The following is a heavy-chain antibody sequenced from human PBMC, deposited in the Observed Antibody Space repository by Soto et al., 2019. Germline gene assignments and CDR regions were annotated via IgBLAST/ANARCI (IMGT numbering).Heavy chain of an antibody. J-gene: IGHJ4*02. CDR3: ARARDGYNLRYFDY. CDR1: GGSISSGGYY. V-gene: IGHV4-31*03. D-gene: IGHD5-12*01. Sequence: SETLSLTCTVSGGSISSGGYYWSWIRQHPGKGLEWIGYIYYSGSTYYNPSLKGRVTISIDTSKNQFSLKLSSVTAADTAVYYCARARDGYNLRYFDYWGQGTLVTVSS. CDR2: IYYSGST.